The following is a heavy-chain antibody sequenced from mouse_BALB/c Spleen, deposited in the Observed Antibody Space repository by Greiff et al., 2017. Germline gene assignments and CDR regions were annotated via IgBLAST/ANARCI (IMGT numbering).Heavy chain of an antibody. CDR1: GYTFTSYW. CDR3: ARPIYYDYDEGFAY. V-gene: IGHV1-80*01. CDR2: IYPGDGDT. Sequence: QVQLQQPGAELVRPGASVKLSCKASGYTFTSYWINWVKQRPGQGLEWIGQIYPGDGDTNYNGKFKGKATLTADKSSSTAYMQLSSLTSEDSAVYFCARPIYYDYDEGFAYWGQGTLVTVSA. D-gene: IGHD2-4*01. J-gene: IGHJ3*01.